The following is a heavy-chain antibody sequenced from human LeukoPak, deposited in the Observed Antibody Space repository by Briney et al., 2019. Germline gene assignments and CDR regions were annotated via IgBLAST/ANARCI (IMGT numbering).Heavy chain of an antibody. Sequence: GGSLRLPCAASGFTFSSYSMNWVRQAPGKGLEWVSSISSSSSYIYYADSVKRRFTISRDNAKNSLYLQMNSLRAEDTAVYYCARDLRGYSYPSLFDYWGQGTLVTVSS. J-gene: IGHJ4*02. CDR3: ARDLRGYSYPSLFDY. V-gene: IGHV3-21*01. D-gene: IGHD5-18*01. CDR1: GFTFSSYS. CDR2: ISSSSSYI.